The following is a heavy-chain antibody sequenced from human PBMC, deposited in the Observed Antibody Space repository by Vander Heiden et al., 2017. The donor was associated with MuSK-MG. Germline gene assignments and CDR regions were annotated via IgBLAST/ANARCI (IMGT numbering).Heavy chain of an antibody. V-gene: IGHV1-8*01. CDR2: MNPNSGNS. CDR1: GYTFTSSD. D-gene: IGHD3-3*01. Sequence: QVQLVQSGAEVKKPGASVKVSCKASGYTFTSSDIHLVRQVTGQGLEWMGWMNPNSGNSGYAQKFQGRVTMTRNTPISTAYMELSSLRSEDTAVYYCARDPTPTYDFWSGYYRGWFDPWGQGTLVTVSS. J-gene: IGHJ5*02. CDR3: ARDPTPTYDFWSGYYRGWFDP.